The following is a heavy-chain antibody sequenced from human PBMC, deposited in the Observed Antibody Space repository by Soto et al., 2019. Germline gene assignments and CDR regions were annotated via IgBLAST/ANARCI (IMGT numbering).Heavy chain of an antibody. Sequence: ASVKVSCKASGYTFTSYGISWVRQAPGQGLEWMGWISAYNGNTNYAQKLQGRVTMTTDTSTSTAYMELRSLRSDDTAVYYCARGRPEHIAVAGRGNFDYWGQGTLVTVSS. CDR3: ARGRPEHIAVAGRGNFDY. D-gene: IGHD6-19*01. CDR2: ISAYNGNT. CDR1: GYTFTSYG. J-gene: IGHJ4*02. V-gene: IGHV1-18*01.